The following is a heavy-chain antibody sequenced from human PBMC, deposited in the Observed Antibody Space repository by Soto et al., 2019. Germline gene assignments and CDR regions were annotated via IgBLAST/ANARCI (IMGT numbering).Heavy chain of an antibody. CDR2: IYPGDSDT. D-gene: IGHD3-10*01. CDR3: ARCGLWFGELLSTNYYYYGMDV. CDR1: GYSFTSYW. J-gene: IGHJ6*02. V-gene: IGHV5-51*01. Sequence: PGESLKISCKGCGYSFTSYWIGWVRQMPGKGLEWMGIIYPGDSDTRYSPSFQGQVTISADKSISTAYLQWSSLKASDTAMYYCARCGLWFGELLSTNYYYYGMDVWGQGTTVTVSS.